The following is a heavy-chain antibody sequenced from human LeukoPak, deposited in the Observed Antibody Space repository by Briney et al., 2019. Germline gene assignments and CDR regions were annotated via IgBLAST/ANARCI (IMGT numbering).Heavy chain of an antibody. CDR1: GLTLSDQY. Sequence: AGGSLRLSCVVSGLTLSDQYMEWVRQAPGKGLDWVGRTTSKGNNYITEYAASVRGRFTISRDDSRNSVYLQMNSLKTEDTAVYYCARMTFGGMDVWGKGATVTVSS. D-gene: IGHD3-16*01. CDR2: TTSKGNNYIT. V-gene: IGHV3-72*01. CDR3: ARMTFGGMDV. J-gene: IGHJ6*04.